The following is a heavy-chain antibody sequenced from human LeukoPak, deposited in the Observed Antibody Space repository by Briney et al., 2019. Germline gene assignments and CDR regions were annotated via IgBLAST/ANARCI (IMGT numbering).Heavy chain of an antibody. D-gene: IGHD5-12*01. J-gene: IGHJ4*02. Sequence: PGGSLRLSCAASGFTLSTYWMHWVRQAPGKGLEWVSTISGSGGSTYYADSVKGRFTISRDNSKNTLYLQMNSLRAEDTAVYYCATERGYSGYVSDYWGQGTLVTVSS. CDR3: ATERGYSGYVSDY. V-gene: IGHV3-23*01. CDR1: GFTLSTYW. CDR2: ISGSGGST.